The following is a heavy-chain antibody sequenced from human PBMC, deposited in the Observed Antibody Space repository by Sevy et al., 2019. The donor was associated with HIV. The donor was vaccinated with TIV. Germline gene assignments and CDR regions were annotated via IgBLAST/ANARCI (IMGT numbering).Heavy chain of an antibody. CDR2: ISGGDDST. Sequence: GGSLRLSCAASGFIFIDYAMSWVRQAPGKGLEWVSSISGGDDSTYYADSVKGRFTVSRDNSKNTLYLQLNTLRAEDTALYYCAKFGDYYDSGGYYWYFDFWGRGTLVTVSS. D-gene: IGHD3-22*01. V-gene: IGHV3-23*01. CDR1: GFIFIDYA. CDR3: AKFGDYYDSGGYYWYFDF. J-gene: IGHJ2*01.